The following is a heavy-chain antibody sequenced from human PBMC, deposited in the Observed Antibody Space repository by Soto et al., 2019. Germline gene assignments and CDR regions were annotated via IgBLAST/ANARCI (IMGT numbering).Heavy chain of an antibody. CDR3: ARARCSGGSCYGAVDY. CDR1: GGTFSSYT. Sequence: QVQLVRSGAEVKKPGSSVKVSCKASGGTFSSYTISWVRQAPGQGLEWMGRIIPILGIANYAQKFQGRVTITADKSTSTAYMELSSLRSEDTAVYYCARARCSGGSCYGAVDYWGQGTLVTVSS. CDR2: IIPILGIA. J-gene: IGHJ4*02. D-gene: IGHD2-15*01. V-gene: IGHV1-69*02.